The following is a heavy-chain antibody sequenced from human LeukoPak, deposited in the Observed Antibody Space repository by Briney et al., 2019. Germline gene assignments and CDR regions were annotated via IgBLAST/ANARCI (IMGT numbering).Heavy chain of an antibody. J-gene: IGHJ6*02. Sequence: ASVKVSCKVSGYTLTELSMHWVRQAPGKGLEWMGGFDTEDGETIYAQKFQGRVTMTEDTSTDTAYMEMSSLRSEDTAVYYCATGGSRGMDVWGQGTTVTVSS. CDR2: FDTEDGET. D-gene: IGHD3-16*01. CDR1: GYTLTELS. CDR3: ATGGSRGMDV. V-gene: IGHV1-24*01.